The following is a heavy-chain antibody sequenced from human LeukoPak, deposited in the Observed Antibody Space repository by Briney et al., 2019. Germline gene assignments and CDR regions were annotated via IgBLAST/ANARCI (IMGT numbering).Heavy chain of an antibody. V-gene: IGHV3-15*01. Sequence: GGSLRLSCAASGFTFSNAWMSWVRQAPGKGLEWVGRIKSKTDGGTTDYAAPVKGRFTISRDDSKNTLYLQMNSLKTEDTAVYYCTTVSPHIAVAGNRYAFDIWGQGTLVTVSS. D-gene: IGHD6-19*01. J-gene: IGHJ4*02. CDR1: GFTFSNAW. CDR3: TTVSPHIAVAGNRYAFDI. CDR2: IKSKTDGGTT.